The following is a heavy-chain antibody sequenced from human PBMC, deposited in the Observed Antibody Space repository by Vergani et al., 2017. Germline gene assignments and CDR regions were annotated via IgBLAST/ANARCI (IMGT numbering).Heavy chain of an antibody. V-gene: IGHV4-34*01. Sequence: QVQLQQWGAGLLKPSETLSLTCAVYGGSFSGYYWSWIRQPPGKGLEWIGEINHSGSTNYNPSLKSRVTISVDTSKNQFSLKLSSVTAADTAVYYCATHPDVLLWFGELIADYWGQGTLVTVSS. CDR2: INHSGST. CDR3: ATHPDVLLWFGELIADY. CDR1: GGSFSGYY. D-gene: IGHD3-10*01. J-gene: IGHJ4*02.